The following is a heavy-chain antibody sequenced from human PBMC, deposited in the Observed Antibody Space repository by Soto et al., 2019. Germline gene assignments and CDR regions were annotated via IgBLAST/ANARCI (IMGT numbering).Heavy chain of an antibody. Sequence: GGSLRLSCAASGFTFSSYAMHWVRQAPGKGLEWVAVISYDGSNKYYADSVKGRFTISRDNSKNTLYLQMNSLRAEDTAVYYCASHMKVTFGGVIATDYWGQGTLVTVSS. CDR2: ISYDGSNK. CDR1: GFTFSSYA. D-gene: IGHD3-16*02. V-gene: IGHV3-30-3*01. CDR3: ASHMKVTFGGVIATDY. J-gene: IGHJ4*02.